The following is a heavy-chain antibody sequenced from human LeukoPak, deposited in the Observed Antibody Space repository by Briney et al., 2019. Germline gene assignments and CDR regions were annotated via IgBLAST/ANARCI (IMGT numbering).Heavy chain of an antibody. D-gene: IGHD3-10*01. Sequence: GGSLRLSCAASGFTFSNYWMSWVRQTPGKGLEWVANIKQDGSETYYVDSVKGRFTISRDNAENSLYLQMNSLRAEDTAVYYCAKALFTMLRGAFDYWGQGTLVTVSS. CDR1: GFTFSNYW. J-gene: IGHJ4*02. V-gene: IGHV3-7*03. CDR3: AKALFTMLRGAFDY. CDR2: IKQDGSET.